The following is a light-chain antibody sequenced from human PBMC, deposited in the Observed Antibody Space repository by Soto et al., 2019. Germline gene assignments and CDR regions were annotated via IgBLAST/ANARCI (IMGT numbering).Light chain of an antibody. CDR1: QDISNY. V-gene: IGKV1-33*01. CDR2: DAS. CDR3: QQYDNLLIT. J-gene: IGKJ5*01. Sequence: DIQMTQSPSSLSAYLGDRFTSACQASQDISNYLNWYQQKPGKAPKLLIYDASNLETGVPSRFSGSGSGTDFTFTISSLQPEDIATYYCQQYDNLLITFGQGTRLEIK.